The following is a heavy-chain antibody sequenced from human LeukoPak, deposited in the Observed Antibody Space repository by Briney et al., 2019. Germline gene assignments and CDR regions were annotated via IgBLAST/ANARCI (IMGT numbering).Heavy chain of an antibody. Sequence: GGSLRLSCAASGFTFSSNYMSWVRQAPGKGLEWVSVIYSGGTTYYADSVKSRFTISRDNSKHTLYLQMNSLRVEDTAVYYCARARILDVWGQGTTVTVSS. CDR2: IYSGGTT. D-gene: IGHD3-10*01. CDR3: ARARILDV. CDR1: GFTFSSNY. J-gene: IGHJ6*02. V-gene: IGHV3-53*01.